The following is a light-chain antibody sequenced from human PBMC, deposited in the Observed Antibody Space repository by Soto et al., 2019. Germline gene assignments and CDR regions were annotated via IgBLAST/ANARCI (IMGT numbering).Light chain of an antibody. CDR2: HAS. J-gene: IGKJ1*01. Sequence: EKVMTQSPAALSVSQGERATLSCRASQSVSSDVAWYQQKPGQSPRLLIYHASDRATGVPARISGSGSGTEFTLTISSLQSEDFAVYYCQQYSHWPRTFGQGTKVDI. V-gene: IGKV3-15*01. CDR3: QQYSHWPRT. CDR1: QSVSSD.